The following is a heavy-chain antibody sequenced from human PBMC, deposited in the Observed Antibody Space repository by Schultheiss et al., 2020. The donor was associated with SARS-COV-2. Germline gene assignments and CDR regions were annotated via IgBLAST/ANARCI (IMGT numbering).Heavy chain of an antibody. V-gene: IGHV3-30*03. D-gene: IGHD4-17*01. J-gene: IGHJ6*02. CDR2: ISYDGSNK. Sequence: GESLKISCAASGFTFSSYSMNWVRQAPGKGLEWVAVISYDGSNKYYADSVKGRFTISRDNAKNSLYLQMNSLRDEDTAVYYCARDGSDYGEDLDVWGQGTTVTVSS. CDR3: ARDGSDYGEDLDV. CDR1: GFTFSSYS.